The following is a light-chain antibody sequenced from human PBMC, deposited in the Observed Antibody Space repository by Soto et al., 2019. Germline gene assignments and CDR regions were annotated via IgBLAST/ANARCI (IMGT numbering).Light chain of an antibody. Sequence: DIQMTQSPSTLSASVGDRVTITCRASQSISSWLAWYQQKPGKAPKLLIYKASSLESGVPSRSSGSGSGTEFTLTISSLQPDDFATYYCQQYNSYLLTFGGGTKVDIK. V-gene: IGKV1-5*03. CDR1: QSISSW. CDR2: KAS. CDR3: QQYNSYLLT. J-gene: IGKJ4*01.